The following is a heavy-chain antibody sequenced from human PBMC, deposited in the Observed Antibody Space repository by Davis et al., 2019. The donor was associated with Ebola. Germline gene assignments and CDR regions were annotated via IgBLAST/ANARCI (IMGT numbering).Heavy chain of an antibody. V-gene: IGHV1-18*01. Sequence: ASVKVSCKASGYTFTSYGISWVRQAPGQGLEWMGWISAYNGNTNYAQKLQGRVTMTTDTSTSTAYMELRSLRSDDTAVYYCARDNDYYDSSGYYAPYYYYGMDVWGKGTTVTVSS. CDR3: ARDNDYYDSSGYYAPYYYYGMDV. CDR2: ISAYNGNT. J-gene: IGHJ6*04. D-gene: IGHD3-22*01. CDR1: GYTFTSYG.